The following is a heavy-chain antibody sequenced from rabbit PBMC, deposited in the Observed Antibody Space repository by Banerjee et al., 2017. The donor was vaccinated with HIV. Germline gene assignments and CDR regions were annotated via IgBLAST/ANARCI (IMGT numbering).Heavy chain of an antibody. Sequence: QEQLEESGGGLVKPEGSLTLTCKASGFDFSSNAMCWVRQAPGKGLEWIGCIYAGTSYRTYYASWAKGRFTISKTSSTTVTLQMTSLTAADTATYFCARDGGRSVYTQYYFNLWGPGTLVTVS. CDR2: IYAGTSYRT. V-gene: IGHV1S45*01. CDR3: ARDGGRSVYTQYYFNL. CDR1: GFDFSSNA. J-gene: IGHJ4*01. D-gene: IGHD8-1*01.